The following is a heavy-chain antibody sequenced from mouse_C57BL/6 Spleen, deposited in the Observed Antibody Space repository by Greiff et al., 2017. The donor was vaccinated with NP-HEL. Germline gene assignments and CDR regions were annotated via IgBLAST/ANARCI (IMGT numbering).Heavy chain of an antibody. D-gene: IGHD1-1*01. CDR2: ISDGGSYT. CDR1: GFTFSSYA. Sequence: DVKLVESGGGLVKPGGSLKLSCAASGFTFSSYAMSWVRQTPEKRLEWVATISDGGSYTYSPDNVKGRFTISRDNAKNNLYLQMSHLKSEDTAMYYCARGSRSPDYWGQGTTLTVSS. V-gene: IGHV5-4*03. J-gene: IGHJ2*01. CDR3: ARGSRSPDY.